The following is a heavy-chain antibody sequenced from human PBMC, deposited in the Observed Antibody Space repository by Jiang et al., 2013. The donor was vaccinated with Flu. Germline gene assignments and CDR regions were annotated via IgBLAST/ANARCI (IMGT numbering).Heavy chain of an antibody. CDR1: SDYY. D-gene: IGHD3-10*01. CDR2: ISSSGSTI. J-gene: IGHJ3*02. V-gene: IGHV3-11*01. CDR3: ARDFMITQRAFDI. Sequence: SDYYMSWIRQASRKGLEXVSYISSSGSTIYYADSVKGRFTISRDNAKNSLYLQMNSLRAEDTAVYYCARDFMITQRAFDIWGQGTMVTVSS.